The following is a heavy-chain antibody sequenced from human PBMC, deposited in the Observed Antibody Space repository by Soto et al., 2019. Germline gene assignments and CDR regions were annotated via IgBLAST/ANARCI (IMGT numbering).Heavy chain of an antibody. CDR1: GDSVSSYY. D-gene: IGHD4-17*01. CDR2: IYYSGST. V-gene: IGHV4-59*08. J-gene: IGHJ6*03. Sequence: SETLSLTCSVSGDSVSSYYWSWIRQPPGKGLEWIGYIYYSGSTNYNPSLKSRVTISVDTSKNQFSLKLSSVTAADTAVYYCAGATVTTAYYYYMDVWGKGTTVTSP. CDR3: AGATVTTAYYYYMDV.